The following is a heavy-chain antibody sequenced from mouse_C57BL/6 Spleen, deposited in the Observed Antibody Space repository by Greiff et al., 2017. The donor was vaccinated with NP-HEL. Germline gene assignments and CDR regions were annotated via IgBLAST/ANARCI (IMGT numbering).Heavy chain of an antibody. CDR1: GYTFTSYW. CDR2: IDPSDSYT. D-gene: IGHD1-1*01. J-gene: IGHJ1*03. Sequence: VQLQQPGAELVKPGASVKLSCKASGYTFTSYWMQWVKQRPGQGLEWIGEIDPSDSYTNYNQKFKGKATLTVDTSSSTAYMQLSSLTSEDSAVYYCARLDGSSYGYFDVWGTGTTVTVSS. CDR3: ARLDGSSYGYFDV. V-gene: IGHV1-50*01.